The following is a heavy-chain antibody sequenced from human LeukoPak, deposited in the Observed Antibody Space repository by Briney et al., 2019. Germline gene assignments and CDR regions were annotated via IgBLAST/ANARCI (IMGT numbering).Heavy chain of an antibody. Sequence: ASVKVSCKASGYTFTGYYMHWVRQAPGQGLEWMGWINPNSGGTNYAQKFQGRVTMTRDTSISTAYMELSRLRSDDTAVYYCARGYYYDSSGRKPGAFDIWGQGTMVTVSS. V-gene: IGHV1-2*02. CDR3: ARGYYYDSSGRKPGAFDI. CDR1: GYTFTGYY. J-gene: IGHJ3*02. CDR2: INPNSGGT. D-gene: IGHD3-22*01.